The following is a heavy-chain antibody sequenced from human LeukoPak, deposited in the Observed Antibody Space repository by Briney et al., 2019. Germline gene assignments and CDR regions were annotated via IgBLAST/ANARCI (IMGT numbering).Heavy chain of an antibody. CDR1: GGTFSSYA. Sequence: SVKVSCKASGGTFSSYAISWVRQSPGQGLEWMGRIIPILGIANYAQKFQGRVTITADKSTRTAYMELSSLRSEDTAVYYCAAPAYYYDRSCYPGGNDAFDIWGQGTMVTVSS. J-gene: IGHJ3*02. V-gene: IGHV1-69*04. CDR3: AAPAYYYDRSCYPGGNDAFDI. D-gene: IGHD3-22*01. CDR2: IIPILGIA.